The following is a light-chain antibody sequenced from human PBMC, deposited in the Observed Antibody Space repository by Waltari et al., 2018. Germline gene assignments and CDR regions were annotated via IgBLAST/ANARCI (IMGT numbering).Light chain of an antibody. CDR2: DVY. V-gene: IGLV2-14*01. CDR1: GSDVGGYDY. CDR3: SSYTSSVVV. Sequence: QSALTQPASVSGSPGQAIIISCTGTGSDVGGYDYVSWYQQYPGKAPRLIIYDVYHRPSGVSNRFSGSKSHNPASLTISGLQAEDESVYYCSSYTSSVVVFGGGTKLTVL. J-gene: IGLJ2*01.